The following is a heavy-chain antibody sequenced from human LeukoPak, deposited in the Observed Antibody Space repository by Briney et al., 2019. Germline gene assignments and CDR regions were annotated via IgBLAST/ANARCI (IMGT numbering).Heavy chain of an antibody. CDR1: GVTVSSIH. D-gene: IGHD3-22*01. J-gene: IGHJ3*02. CDR2: TYTGGKS. Sequence: GGSLRLSCAASGVTVSSIHIVWVRQAPGEGLEWGSDTYTGGKSYYADPVKGRAITSRDISKNRLYLNMNSISAEASTRYYCSIGGRGSATVVAPRFFHIWGQGTMFTVPS. V-gene: IGHV3-53*01. CDR3: SIGGRGSATVVAPRFFHI.